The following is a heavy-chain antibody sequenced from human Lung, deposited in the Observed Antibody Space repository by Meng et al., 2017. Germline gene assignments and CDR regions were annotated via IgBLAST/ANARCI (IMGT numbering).Heavy chain of an antibody. J-gene: IGHJ6*02. CDR2: ISGSGRDI. CDR1: GFTFSSYE. Sequence: GGSLRLSCAASGFTFSSYEMHWVRQAPGKGLEWVSYISGSGRDIYYADSVKGRFTISRDNAKNSLYLQMNSLRVEDTAVYYCAREGYCANEICNPLYGMDVWGQGTMVTVSS. CDR3: AREGYCANEICNPLYGMDV. V-gene: IGHV3-48*03. D-gene: IGHD2-8*01.